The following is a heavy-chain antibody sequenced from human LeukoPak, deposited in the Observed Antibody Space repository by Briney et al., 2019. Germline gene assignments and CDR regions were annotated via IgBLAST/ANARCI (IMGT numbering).Heavy chain of an antibody. CDR3: ARGLKMSAAAGIVFDY. D-gene: IGHD6-13*01. J-gene: IGHJ4*02. CDR2: INHSGST. CDR1: GGSISSYY. Sequence: PSETLSLTCTVSGGSISSYYWSWIRQPPGKGLEWIGEINHSGSTNYNPSLKSRVTISVDTSKNQFSLKLSSVTAADTAVYYCARGLKMSAAAGIVFDYWGQGTLVTVSS. V-gene: IGHV4-34*01.